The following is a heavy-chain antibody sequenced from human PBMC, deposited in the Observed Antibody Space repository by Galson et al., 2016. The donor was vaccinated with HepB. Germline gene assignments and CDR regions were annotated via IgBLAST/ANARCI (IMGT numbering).Heavy chain of an antibody. D-gene: IGHD2-2*01. J-gene: IGHJ4*02. CDR3: ARGDCSSSSCYDLDS. CDR1: GYTFTSYY. CDR2: INPSGGRT. Sequence: SVKVSCKASGYTFTSYYLHWVRQAPGQGLEWMGVINPSGGRTYSAQKFQGRVTMTWDTSTSTVYMELNTLRSEDTAVYYCARGDCSSSSCYDLDSWGQGTLVTVSS. V-gene: IGHV1-46*01.